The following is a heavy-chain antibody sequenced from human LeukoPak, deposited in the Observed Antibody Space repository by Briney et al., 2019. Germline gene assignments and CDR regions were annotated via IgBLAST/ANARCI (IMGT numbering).Heavy chain of an antibody. V-gene: IGHV3-7*01. J-gene: IGHJ4*02. CDR1: GFTFSSEW. D-gene: IGHD1-1*01. CDR2: INQDGSQK. Sequence: GGSLRLSCVASGFTFSSEWMSWVRQAPGKGLEWVTNINQDGSQKYYEDSVKGRFTVSRDKAKNSLYLHMNGLRADDTAIYYCARDHDGKDCWGQGTLVTVSS. CDR3: ARDHDGKDC.